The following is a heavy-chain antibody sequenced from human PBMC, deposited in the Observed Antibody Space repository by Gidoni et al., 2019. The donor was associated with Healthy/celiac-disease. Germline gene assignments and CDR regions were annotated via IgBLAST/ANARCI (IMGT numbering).Heavy chain of an antibody. J-gene: IGHJ4*02. CDR2: ISYDGSNK. CDR3: ASRGRYMGIIFDY. V-gene: IGHV3-30*03. Sequence: VQLLESGGGVVQPGRSLRLSCAASGFTFSTYGMHWVRQAPGKGLGWVAVISYDGSNKSYVDSVKGRFTISRDNSKNTLYLQMNSLRAEDTAVYYCASRGRYMGIIFDYWGQGTLVTVSS. D-gene: IGHD1-26*01. CDR1: GFTFSTYG.